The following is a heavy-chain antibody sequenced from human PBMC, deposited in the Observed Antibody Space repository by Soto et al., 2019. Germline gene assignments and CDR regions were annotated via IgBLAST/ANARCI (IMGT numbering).Heavy chain of an antibody. D-gene: IGHD3-22*01. J-gene: IGHJ3*02. CDR3: ASDQSYYYDSSGYYGDAFDI. V-gene: IGHV3-7*03. CDR2: IKQDGSEK. CDR1: GFTFSSYW. Sequence: PGGSLRLSCAASGFTFSSYWMSWVRQAPGKGLEWVANIKQDGSEKYYVDSVKGRFTISRDNAKNSLYLQMNSLRAEDTAVYYCASDQSYYYDSSGYYGDAFDIWGQGTMVTV.